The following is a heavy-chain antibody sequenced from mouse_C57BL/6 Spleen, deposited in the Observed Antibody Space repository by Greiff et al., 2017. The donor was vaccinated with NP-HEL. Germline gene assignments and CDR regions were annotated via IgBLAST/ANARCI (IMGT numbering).Heavy chain of an antibody. Sequence: DVKLQESGPGLVKPSQSLSLTCSVTGYSITSGYYWNWIRQFPGNKLEWMGYISYDGSNNYNPSLKNRISITRDTSKNQFFLKLNSVTTEDTATYYCARERYSNYLDYWGQGTTLTVSS. D-gene: IGHD2-5*01. CDR1: GYSITSGYY. CDR2: ISYDGSN. V-gene: IGHV3-6*01. J-gene: IGHJ2*01. CDR3: ARERYSNYLDY.